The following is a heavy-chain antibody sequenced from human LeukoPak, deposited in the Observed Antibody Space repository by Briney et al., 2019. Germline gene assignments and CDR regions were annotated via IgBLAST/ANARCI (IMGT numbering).Heavy chain of an antibody. Sequence: SETLSLTCTVSGSSISSSSYYWGWIRQPPGKGLEWIGSIYYSGSTYYNPSLKSRVTISVDTSKNKFSLKLNSVTAADTAVYYCARPAYRGSYYDAFDIWGQGTMVTVPS. V-gene: IGHV4-39*01. CDR1: GSSISSSSYY. D-gene: IGHD1-26*01. J-gene: IGHJ3*02. CDR3: ARPAYRGSYYDAFDI. CDR2: IYYSGST.